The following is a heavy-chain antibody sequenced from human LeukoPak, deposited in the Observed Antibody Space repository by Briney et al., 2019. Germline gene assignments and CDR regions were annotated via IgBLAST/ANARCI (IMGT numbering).Heavy chain of an antibody. J-gene: IGHJ5*02. D-gene: IGHD3-10*01. CDR2: IWSRPNSYAT. Sequence: GGSLRLSCAASGFTFSGSAMHWVRRASGKELEWIGRIWSRPNSYATAYAASVKGRFIISRDDSINTAYLQMNSLKTEDTALYYCTRLADGSGKFDLWGQGTLVTVSS. CDR1: GFTFSGSA. V-gene: IGHV3-73*01. CDR3: TRLADGSGKFDL.